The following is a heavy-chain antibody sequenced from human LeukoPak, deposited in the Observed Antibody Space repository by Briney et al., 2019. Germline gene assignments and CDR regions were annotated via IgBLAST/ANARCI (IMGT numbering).Heavy chain of an antibody. CDR2: INPNSGVT. J-gene: IGHJ4*02. D-gene: IGHD2-2*01. V-gene: IGHV1-2*06. Sequence: ASVKVSCKPSGYTFTGYHMHWVRQAPGQGLEWMGRINPNSGVTNYAQKFQGRVTMTRDTSISTAYMELSRLTSDDTAMYYCARDYCSSTSCLFDYWGQGTLVTVSS. CDR1: GYTFTGYH. CDR3: ARDYCSSTSCLFDY.